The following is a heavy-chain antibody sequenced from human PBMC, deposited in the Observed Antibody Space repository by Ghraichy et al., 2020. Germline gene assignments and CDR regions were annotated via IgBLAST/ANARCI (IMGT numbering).Heavy chain of an antibody. V-gene: IGHV3-33*01. CDR2: IWYDGSNK. Sequence: GGSLRLSCAASGFTFSSYGMHWVRQAPGKGLEWVAVIWYDGSNKYYADSVKGRFTISRDNSKNTLYLQMNSLRAEDTAVYYCARVGLLGGWFPGAEYYFDYWGQGTLVTVSS. D-gene: IGHD6-19*01. J-gene: IGHJ4*02. CDR1: GFTFSSYG. CDR3: ARVGLLGGWFPGAEYYFDY.